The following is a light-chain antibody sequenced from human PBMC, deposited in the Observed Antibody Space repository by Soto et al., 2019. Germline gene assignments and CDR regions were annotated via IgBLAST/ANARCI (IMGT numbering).Light chain of an antibody. CDR3: KTYAGSNTYV. CDR2: EVV. V-gene: IGLV2-8*01. Sequence: NKNDIGVYDFVSWYQHPPGKAPRLIIYEVVQRPSGVPDRFSGSKSGNTASLTVSGLQAADEADYFCKTYAGSNTYVFGSGTKV. CDR1: KNDIGVYDF. J-gene: IGLJ1*01.